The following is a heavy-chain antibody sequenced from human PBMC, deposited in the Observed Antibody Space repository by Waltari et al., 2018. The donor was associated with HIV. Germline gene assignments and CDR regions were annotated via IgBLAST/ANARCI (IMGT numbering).Heavy chain of an antibody. Sequence: EVQVLESGGALVQPGGSLRLSCAASGFTFSNYGMSWVCQAPGKGLEWVSTISGSGGSTYYADSVKGRFTVSRDNSKNTLYLQMNSLRAEDTAVYFCVKEHQYSHSWYSYYGMDVWGQGTTVTVSS. CDR2: ISGSGGST. CDR3: VKEHQYSHSWYSYYGMDV. CDR1: GFTFSNYG. D-gene: IGHD6-13*01. J-gene: IGHJ6*02. V-gene: IGHV3-23*01.